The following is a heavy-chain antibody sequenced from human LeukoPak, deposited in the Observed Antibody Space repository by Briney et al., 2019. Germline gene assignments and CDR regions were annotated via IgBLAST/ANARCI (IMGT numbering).Heavy chain of an antibody. CDR1: GGSISSTSYY. CDR2: ISYSGST. V-gene: IGHV4-39*01. D-gene: IGHD3-22*01. Sequence: PSETLSLTCTVSGGSISSTSYYWAWIRQPPGNGLEWIVTISYSGSTYYNPSLKSRVTISVDTSKNQFSLKLSSVTAADTAVYYCARYPYHSSYYGWVAFDIWGQGTMVRVSS. J-gene: IGHJ3*02. CDR3: ARYPYHSSYYGWVAFDI.